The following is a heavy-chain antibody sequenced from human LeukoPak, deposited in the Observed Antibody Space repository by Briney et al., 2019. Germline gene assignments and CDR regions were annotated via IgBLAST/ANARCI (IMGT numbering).Heavy chain of an antibody. CDR2: INPNRGGT. CDR3: ARDNSVGETAWWFDP. CDR1: GYTFTGYY. J-gene: IGHJ5*02. D-gene: IGHD1-26*01. Sequence: GASVKVSCKASGYTFTGYYMHWVRQAPGQGLEWMGWINPNRGGTNYAQKFQGRVTMTRDTSISTAYMELTSLTSDDTAVYYCARDNSVGETAWWFDPWGQGTLVTVSS. V-gene: IGHV1-2*02.